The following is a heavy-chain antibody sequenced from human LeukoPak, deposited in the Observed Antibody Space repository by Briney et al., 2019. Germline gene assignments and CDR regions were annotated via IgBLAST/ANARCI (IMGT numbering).Heavy chain of an antibody. D-gene: IGHD6-6*01. V-gene: IGHV3-21*01. CDR2: ISSSSSYI. Sequence: GGSLRLSCAASGFTFSSYTMNWVSQAPGKGLEWVSCISSSSSYINYTDSVKGRFTISRDNAKNSLYLLMNSLRAEDTAVYYCARENVYSSSPFDYWGQGTLVTVSS. CDR3: ARENVYSSSPFDY. CDR1: GFTFSSYT. J-gene: IGHJ4*02.